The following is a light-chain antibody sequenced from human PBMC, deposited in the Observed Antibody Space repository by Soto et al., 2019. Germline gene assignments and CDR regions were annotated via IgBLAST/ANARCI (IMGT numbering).Light chain of an antibody. V-gene: IGKV1-9*01. CDR2: AAS. J-gene: IGKJ5*01. CDR3: QQLNIDSYPIT. Sequence: IQLTQSPSSLSASIGDRVTITCRASQGISSFLAWYQQKPGKAPKLLIYAASTLQRGIPSRFSGSGSGTDFNLTISSLQPEDFATYYCQQLNIDSYPITFGQGTRLEIK. CDR1: QGISSF.